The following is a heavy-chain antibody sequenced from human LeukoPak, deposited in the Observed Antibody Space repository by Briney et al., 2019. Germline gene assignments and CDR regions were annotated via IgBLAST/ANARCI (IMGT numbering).Heavy chain of an antibody. D-gene: IGHD6-13*01. CDR2: ISAYNGNT. J-gene: IGHJ4*02. V-gene: IGHV1-18*01. CDR3: ARDTDFIAAAGTGPFDY. CDR1: GYTFTSYG. Sequence: GASVKVSCKASGYTFTSYGISWVRQAPGQGLEWMGWISAYNGNTNYAQKLQGRVTMTTDTSTSTAYMELRSLRSDDTAVYYCARDTDFIAAAGTGPFDYWGQGTLVTVSS.